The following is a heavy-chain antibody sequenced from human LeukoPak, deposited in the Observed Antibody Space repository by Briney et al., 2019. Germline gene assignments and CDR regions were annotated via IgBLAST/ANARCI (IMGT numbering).Heavy chain of an antibody. J-gene: IGHJ4*02. CDR3: ARYFTAVASTVRLDY. D-gene: IGHD6-19*01. CDR2: MSPDGTQK. CDR1: GFTFSSYW. V-gene: IGHV3-7*03. Sequence: TGGSLRLSCAASGFTFSSYWLSWVRQAPGKGLEWVATMSPDGTQKYCVDSVEGRFAVSRDNARNSLYLQMNSLRAEDTAVYYCARYFTAVASTVRLDYWGQGTLVTVSS.